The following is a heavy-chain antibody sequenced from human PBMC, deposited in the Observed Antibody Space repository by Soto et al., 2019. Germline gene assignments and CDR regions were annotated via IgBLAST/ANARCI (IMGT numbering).Heavy chain of an antibody. CDR3: ASARNYDFWSGYENMFDY. D-gene: IGHD3-3*01. J-gene: IGHJ4*02. CDR1: GGSISSSSYY. V-gene: IGHV4-39*01. CDR2: IYYSGST. Sequence: SETLSLTCTVSGGSISSSSYYWGWIRQPPGKGLEWIGSIYYSGSTYYNPSLKSRVTISVDTSKNQFSLKLSSVTAADTAVYYCASARNYDFWSGYENMFDYWGQGTLVTVSS.